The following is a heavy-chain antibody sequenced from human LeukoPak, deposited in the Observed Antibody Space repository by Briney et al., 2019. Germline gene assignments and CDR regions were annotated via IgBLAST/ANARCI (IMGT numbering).Heavy chain of an antibody. J-gene: IGHJ4*02. D-gene: IGHD5-12*01. CDR2: IHNSGTT. CDR1: GASISSGDYY. Sequence: SQTLSLTCAVSGASISSGDYYWSWIRQPPGKDLEWIGYIHNSGTTYYNPSLKSRVTISLDTSRNQFSLKLTSVTAADTAVYYCARYASGYGVNDYWGQGILVTVSS. CDR3: ARYASGYGVNDY. V-gene: IGHV4-30-4*01.